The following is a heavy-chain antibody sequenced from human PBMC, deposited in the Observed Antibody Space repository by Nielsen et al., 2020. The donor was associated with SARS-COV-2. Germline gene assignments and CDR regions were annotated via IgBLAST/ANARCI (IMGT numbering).Heavy chain of an antibody. J-gene: IGHJ4*02. Sequence: GGSLRLSCAASGFTFSSYGMHWVRQAPGKGLEWVAVISYDGSNKYYADSVKGRFTISRDNSKNTLYLQMNSLRAEDTAVYYCAKGESDYWGQGTLVTVSS. V-gene: IGHV3-30*18. CDR2: ISYDGSNK. CDR1: GFTFSSYG. CDR3: AKGESDY.